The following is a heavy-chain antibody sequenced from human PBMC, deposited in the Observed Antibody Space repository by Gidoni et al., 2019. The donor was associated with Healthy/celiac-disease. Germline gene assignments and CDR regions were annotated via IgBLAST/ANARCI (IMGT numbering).Heavy chain of an antibody. V-gene: IGHV3-23*01. Sequence: EVQLLESGGGLVQPGGSLRRSCAASGFTFSSYAMSWVRQAPGKGLECVSAISCSGGRTYYADSVKGRFTISRDNSKNTLYLQMNSLSAEDTAVYYCAKEISWFGGGRDYWGQGTLVTVSS. CDR3: AKEISWFGGGRDY. CDR1: GFTFSSYA. J-gene: IGHJ4*02. CDR2: ISCSGGRT. D-gene: IGHD3-10*01.